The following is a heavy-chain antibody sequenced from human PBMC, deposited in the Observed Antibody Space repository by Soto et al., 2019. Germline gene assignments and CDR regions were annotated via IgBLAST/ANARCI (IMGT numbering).Heavy chain of an antibody. V-gene: IGHV3-74*01. CDR2: INSDGSIT. CDR1: AFTFSSYW. CDR3: ARMDQIAYYYGMDV. J-gene: IGHJ6*02. D-gene: IGHD2-21*01. Sequence: EVQLVESGGGLVQPGGSLRLSCAASAFTFSSYWMHWVRQAPGKGPVWVSRINSDGSITGYADSVKGRFTISRDNAKNTLYLQMNSLSAEDTAVYYCARMDQIAYYYGMDVWGQGTTVTVSS.